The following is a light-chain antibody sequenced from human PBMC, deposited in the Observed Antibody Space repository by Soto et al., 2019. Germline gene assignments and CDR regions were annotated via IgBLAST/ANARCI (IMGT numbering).Light chain of an antibody. CDR2: NNG. J-gene: IGLJ2*01. CDR3: QSYDSSLPGLI. CDR1: SSNIGNNY. Sequence: QSVLTQPPSVSAAPGQKVTISCSGSSSNIGNNYVSWYQQLPGTAPKLLIYNNGSRPSGVPDRFSGSKSGTSASLAITGLQAEDEATYFCQSYDSSLPGLIFGGGTKLTVL. V-gene: IGLV1-40*01.